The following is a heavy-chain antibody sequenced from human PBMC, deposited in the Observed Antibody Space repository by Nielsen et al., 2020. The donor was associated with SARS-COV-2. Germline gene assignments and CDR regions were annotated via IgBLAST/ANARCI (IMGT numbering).Heavy chain of an antibody. CDR1: GFTFSDYY. CDR2: ISNSGVST. Sequence: GESLKISCAASGFTFSDYYMSWIRQAPGRGLEWVSSISNSGVSTYYADSVKGRFTISRDSSNNTLYLQMNSLRAEDTAVYYCAKERGSGWTPLYFDYWGQGTLVTVSS. V-gene: IGHV3-23*01. CDR3: AKERGSGWTPLYFDY. D-gene: IGHD6-19*01. J-gene: IGHJ4*02.